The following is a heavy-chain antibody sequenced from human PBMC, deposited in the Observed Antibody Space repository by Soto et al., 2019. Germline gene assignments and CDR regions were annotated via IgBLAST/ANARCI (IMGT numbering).Heavy chain of an antibody. J-gene: IGHJ4*02. CDR2: IIPILGTA. D-gene: IGHD3-3*01. CDR1: GGTFSSYA. CDR3: AREGRLGGTPGFDY. V-gene: IGHV1-69*01. Sequence: QVQLVQSGAEVKKPGSSVKVSCKASGGTFSSYAISWVRQAPGEGLEWMGGIIPILGTANYAQKFQGRVTITADDSTSTAYIEVSSLRSEDTAVYYCAREGRLGGTPGFDYWGQGTLVTVSS.